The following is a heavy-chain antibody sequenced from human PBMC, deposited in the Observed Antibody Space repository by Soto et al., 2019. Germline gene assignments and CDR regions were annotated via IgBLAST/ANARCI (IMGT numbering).Heavy chain of an antibody. CDR3: GRSGDDYGSYIDY. CDR1: GYSINSGYY. V-gene: IGHV4-38-2*01. Sequence: ESLSLTCGVSGYSINSGYYWGWILQPPGKRPEWIGSRDHSGKTFYSPSLRSRVTISVDTSKNQLSLKLTSVTAADTAVYYCGRSGDDYGSYIDYWGQGTLVTV. J-gene: IGHJ4*02. CDR2: RDHSGKT. D-gene: IGHD4-17*01.